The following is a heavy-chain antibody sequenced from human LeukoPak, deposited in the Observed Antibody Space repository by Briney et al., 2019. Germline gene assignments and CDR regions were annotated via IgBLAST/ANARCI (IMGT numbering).Heavy chain of an antibody. Sequence: SETLSLTCAVYGGSFSGYYWSWIRQPPGKGLEWIGEINHSGSTNYNPPLKSRVTISVDTSKNQFSLKLSSVTAADTAVYYCARGCDDSSGYYQYYFDYWGQGTLVTVSS. J-gene: IGHJ4*02. CDR2: INHSGST. D-gene: IGHD3-22*01. V-gene: IGHV4-34*01. CDR3: ARGCDDSSGYYQYYFDY. CDR1: GGSFSGYY.